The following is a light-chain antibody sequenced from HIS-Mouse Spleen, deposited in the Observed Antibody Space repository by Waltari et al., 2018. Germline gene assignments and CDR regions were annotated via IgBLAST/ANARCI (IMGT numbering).Light chain of an antibody. Sequence: AIRMTQSPSSLSASTGDRVTITCRASQGISSYLAWYQQKPGKAPKLLIHAASTLQSGVSSRFSGSGSGTDFTLTMSCLQSEDFATYYCKQYYSYPPWQFGQGTKVEIK. V-gene: IGKV1-8*01. CDR3: KQYYSYPPWQ. J-gene: IGKJ1*01. CDR1: QGISSY. CDR2: AAS.